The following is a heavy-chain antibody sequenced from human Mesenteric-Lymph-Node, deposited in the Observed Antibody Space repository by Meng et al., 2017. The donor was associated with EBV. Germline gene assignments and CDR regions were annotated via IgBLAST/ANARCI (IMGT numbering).Heavy chain of an antibody. CDR2: IYHFGSP. J-gene: IGHJ4*02. CDR3: ARRGIAEGFDF. Sequence: QLQLKGSGSGLVKPSQTLSLTCAVSGGSVRSGGYSWSWIRQPPGKGLEWIGYIYHFGSPNYNPSLKSRVTISVDRSKNQFSLNLTSMTAADTAVYYCARRGIAEGFDFWGQGTLVTVSS. V-gene: IGHV4-30-2*01. CDR1: GGSVRSGGYS.